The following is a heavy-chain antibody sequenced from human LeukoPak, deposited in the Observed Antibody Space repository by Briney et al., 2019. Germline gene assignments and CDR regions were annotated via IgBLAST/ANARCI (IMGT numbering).Heavy chain of an antibody. J-gene: IGHJ4*02. Sequence: GGSLRLSCAASGFTFSNAWMSWVRQAPGKGLEWVSFISSSGSAIYYADSVKGRFTISRDNAKNSLYLQMNSLRAEDTAAYYCAPGSRGAVDYWGQGTLVTVSS. CDR2: ISSSGSAI. CDR1: GFTFSNAW. V-gene: IGHV3-11*04. CDR3: APGSRGAVDY. D-gene: IGHD3-10*01.